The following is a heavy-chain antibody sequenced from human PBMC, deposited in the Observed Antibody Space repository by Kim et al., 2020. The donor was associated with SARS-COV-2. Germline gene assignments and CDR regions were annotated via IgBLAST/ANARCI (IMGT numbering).Heavy chain of an antibody. J-gene: IGHJ4*02. D-gene: IGHD2-8*01. Sequence: LKSRVTISVDTSKNQFSLKLSSVTAADTAVYYCASLLGYCTNGVCLYFDYWGQGTLVTVSS. V-gene: IGHV4-39*01. CDR3: ASLLGYCTNGVCLYFDY.